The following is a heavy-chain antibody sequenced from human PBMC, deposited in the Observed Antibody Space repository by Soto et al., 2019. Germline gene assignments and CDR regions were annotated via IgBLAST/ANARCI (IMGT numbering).Heavy chain of an antibody. CDR3: ARVSYYHDSSGYGPFGP. V-gene: IGHV1-69*13. J-gene: IGHJ5*02. CDR1: GCTFSSYG. D-gene: IGHD3-22*01. CDR2: IIPIFGTE. Sequence: AVKVSCKASGCTFSSYGISWVRQAPGQGLEWMGGIIPIFGTEKYSQKFQDRVTITADESTNTVYMELSSLRSGDTAVYYCARVSYYHDSSGYGPFGPWGQGTQVTVSS.